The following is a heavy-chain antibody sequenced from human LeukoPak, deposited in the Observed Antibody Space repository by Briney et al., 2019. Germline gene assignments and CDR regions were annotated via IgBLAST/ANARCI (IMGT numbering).Heavy chain of an antibody. CDR2: IYYSGST. J-gene: IGHJ4*02. V-gene: IGHV4-39*07. Sequence: SETLFLTCTVSGGSISSSSYYWGWIRQPPGRGLEWIGSIYYSGSTYYNPSLKSRVTISVDTSKNQFSLKLSSVTAADTAVYYCARVLTRYSSSWPSFDYWGQGTLVTVSS. CDR1: GGSISSSSYY. CDR3: ARVLTRYSSSWPSFDY. D-gene: IGHD6-13*01.